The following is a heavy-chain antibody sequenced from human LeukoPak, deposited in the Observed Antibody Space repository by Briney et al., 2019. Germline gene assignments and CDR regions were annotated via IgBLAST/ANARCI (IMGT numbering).Heavy chain of an antibody. CDR1: GGSISSSSYY. J-gene: IGHJ6*03. V-gene: IGHV4-39*01. CDR2: IYYSGST. Sequence: SETLSLTCTVSGGSISSSSYYWGWIRQPPGKGLEWIGSIYYSGSTYYNPSLKSRVTISVDTSKNQFSLKLSSVTAADTAVYYCAKSSTSPWDDMDVWGKGTTVTVSS. D-gene: IGHD2-2*01. CDR3: AKSSTSPWDDMDV.